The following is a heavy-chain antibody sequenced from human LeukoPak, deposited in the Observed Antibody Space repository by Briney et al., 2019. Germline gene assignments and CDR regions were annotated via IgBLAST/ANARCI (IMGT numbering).Heavy chain of an antibody. CDR2: ISHSGSA. J-gene: IGHJ4*02. CDR1: GESFSGYY. D-gene: IGHD6-6*01. Sequence: SETLSLTCAVYGESFSGYYWSWIRQPPGKGLEWIGEISHSGSASYNPSLKSRVIISADTSKNQFSLSLRSVTAADTAVYFCARQGTRLWGFLDYWGQETLVAVSS. CDR3: ARQGTRLWGFLDY. V-gene: IGHV4-34*01.